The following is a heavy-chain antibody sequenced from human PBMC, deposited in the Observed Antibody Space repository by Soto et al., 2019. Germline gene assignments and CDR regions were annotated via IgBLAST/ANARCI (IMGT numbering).Heavy chain of an antibody. CDR2: IIPIFGTA. CDR3: ARDRWGHYYDSSGYYEAHAPLDY. CDR1: GGTFSSYA. J-gene: IGHJ4*02. D-gene: IGHD3-22*01. Sequence: QVQLVQSGAEVKKPGSSVKVSCKASGGTFSSYAISWVRQAPGQGLEWMGGIIPIFGTANYAQKFQGRVTITADESTSTAYMELSSLRSEDTAVYYCARDRWGHYYDSSGYYEAHAPLDYWGQGTLVTVSS. V-gene: IGHV1-69*12.